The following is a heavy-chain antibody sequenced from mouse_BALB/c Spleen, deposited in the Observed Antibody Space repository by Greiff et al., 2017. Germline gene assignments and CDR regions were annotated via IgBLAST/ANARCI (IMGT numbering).Heavy chain of an antibody. D-gene: IGHD2-1*01. J-gene: IGHJ1*01. CDR3: AREDYGNYGWYFDV. CDR1: GYSITSGYY. CDR2: ISYDGSN. Sequence: EVKLEESGPGLVKPSQSLSLTCSVTGYSITSGYYWNWIRQFPGNKLEWMGYISYDGSNNYNPSLKNRISITRDTSKNQFFLKLNSVTTEDTATYYCAREDYGNYGWYFDVWGAGTTVTVSS. V-gene: IGHV3-6*02.